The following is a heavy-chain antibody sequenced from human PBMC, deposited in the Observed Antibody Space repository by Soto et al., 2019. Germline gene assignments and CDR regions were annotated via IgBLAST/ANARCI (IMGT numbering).Heavy chain of an antibody. Sequence: GGSLRLSCAASGFTFNTYVIHWVRQAPGKGLEWVAVISYDGSRKYYADSVKGRFTISRDNSKNTLYLEMNSLRAEDTAVYYCAREKIGIRDTAMSLWGQGTLVTVYS. V-gene: IGHV3-30-3*01. CDR2: ISYDGSRK. CDR1: GFTFNTYV. CDR3: AREKIGIRDTAMSL. D-gene: IGHD5-18*01. J-gene: IGHJ4*02.